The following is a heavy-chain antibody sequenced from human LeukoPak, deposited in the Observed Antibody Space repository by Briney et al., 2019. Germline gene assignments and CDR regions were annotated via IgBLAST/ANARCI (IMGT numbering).Heavy chain of an antibody. CDR3: ATDIAAAGEDY. Sequence: GASVKVSCKASGYTFTSYDINWVRQATGQGLEWMGWMNPNSGNTGYAQKFQGRVTITRNTSISTAYMELSSLRSEDTAVYYCATDIAAAGEDYWGQGTLVTVSS. V-gene: IGHV1-8*03. J-gene: IGHJ4*02. CDR2: MNPNSGNT. D-gene: IGHD6-13*01. CDR1: GYTFTSYD.